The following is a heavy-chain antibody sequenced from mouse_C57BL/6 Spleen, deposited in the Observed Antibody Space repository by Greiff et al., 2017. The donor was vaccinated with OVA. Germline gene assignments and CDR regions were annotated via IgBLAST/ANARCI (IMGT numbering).Heavy chain of an antibody. J-gene: IGHJ3*01. D-gene: IGHD2-4*01. CDR2: ISYDGSN. CDR1: GYSITSGYY. V-gene: IGHV3-6*01. CDR3: ARDNDYPWFAY. Sequence: EVQLQESGPGLVKPSQSLSLTCSVTGYSITSGYYWNWIRQFPGNKLEWMGYISYDGSNNYNPSLKNRISITRDTSKNQFFLKLNSVTTEDTATYYCARDNDYPWFAYWGQGTLVTVSA.